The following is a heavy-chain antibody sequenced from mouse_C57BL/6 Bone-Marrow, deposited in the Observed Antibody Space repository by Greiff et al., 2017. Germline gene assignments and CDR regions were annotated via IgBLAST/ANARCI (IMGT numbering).Heavy chain of an antibody. CDR2: INPSTGGT. CDR1: GYSFTGYY. Sequence: EVQLQQSGPELVKPGASVKISCKASGYSFTGYYMNWVKQSPEKSLEWIGEINPSTGGTTYNQKFKATATLTVDKSSSTAYMQLKSLTSEDSAVYYCATQGTTVVGDWYFDVWGTGTTVTVSS. V-gene: IGHV1-42*01. J-gene: IGHJ1*03. CDR3: ATQGTTVVGDWYFDV. D-gene: IGHD1-1*01.